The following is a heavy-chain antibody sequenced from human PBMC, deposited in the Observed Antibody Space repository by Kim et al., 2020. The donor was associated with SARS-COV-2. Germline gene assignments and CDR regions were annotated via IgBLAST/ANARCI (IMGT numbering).Heavy chain of an antibody. J-gene: IGHJ4*02. CDR1: GCTFTAYY. Sequence: ASVKVSCKASGCTFTAYYIHWVRQAPGQGLEWVGWINPKTGGTKYAQNFQGWATMTRDTSISTAYMEVHRLTSGDSAVYYCARDAASYSDYDLYSGSYYSNWGQGTLVTVSS. CDR2: INPKTGGT. D-gene: IGHD1-26*01. CDR3: ARDAASYSDYDLYSGSYYSN. V-gene: IGHV1-2*04.